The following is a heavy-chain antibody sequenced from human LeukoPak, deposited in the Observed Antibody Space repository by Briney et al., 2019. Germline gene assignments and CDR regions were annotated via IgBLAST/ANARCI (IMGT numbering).Heavy chain of an antibody. CDR1: QFTFSDYG. V-gene: IGHV3-23*01. J-gene: IGHJ4*02. Sequence: PGTSLRLSCAASQFTFSDYGMHWVRQAPGKGLEWVSAIIGSGGSTYYADSVKGRFTISRDNSKNTLYLQMNSLRAEDTAVYYCATGAVRGVIITYLDYWGQGTLVTVSS. CDR2: IIGSGGST. D-gene: IGHD3-10*01. CDR3: ATGAVRGVIITYLDY.